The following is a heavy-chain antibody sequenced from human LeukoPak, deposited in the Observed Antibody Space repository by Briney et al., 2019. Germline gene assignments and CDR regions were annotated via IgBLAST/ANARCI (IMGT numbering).Heavy chain of an antibody. Sequence: PSETLSLTCTVSGGSISSSSYYWGWIRQPPGKGLEWIGEINHSGSTNYNPSLKSRVTISVDTSKNQFSLKLSSVTAADTAVYYCARGQAIVPAAVGIAVAGCFDYWGQGTLVTVSS. CDR3: ARGQAIVPAAVGIAVAGCFDY. CDR2: INHSGST. J-gene: IGHJ4*02. V-gene: IGHV4-39*07. D-gene: IGHD6-19*01. CDR1: GGSISSSSYY.